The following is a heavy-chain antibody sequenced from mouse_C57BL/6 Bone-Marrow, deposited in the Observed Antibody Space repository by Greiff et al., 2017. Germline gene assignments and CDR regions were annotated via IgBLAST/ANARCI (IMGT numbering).Heavy chain of an antibody. CDR3: ARLGYDYDGYYFDY. Sequence: EVKLMESGGGLVQPGGSLKLSCAASGFTFSDYGMAWVRQAPRKGPEWVAFISNLAYSIYYADTVTGRFTISRENAKNTLYLEMSSWRSEDTAMYYCARLGYDYDGYYFDYWGQGTTLTVSS. CDR1: GFTFSDYG. J-gene: IGHJ2*01. V-gene: IGHV5-15*01. D-gene: IGHD2-4*01. CDR2: ISNLAYSI.